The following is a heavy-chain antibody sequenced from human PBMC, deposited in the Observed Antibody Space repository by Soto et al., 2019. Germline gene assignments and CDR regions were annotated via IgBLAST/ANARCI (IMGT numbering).Heavy chain of an antibody. V-gene: IGHV3-21*01. CDR2: ISSSSSYI. Sequence: PGGSLRLSCAASGFTFSSYRMNWVRQAPGTGLEWVSSISSSSSYIYYADSVKGRFTISRDNAKSSLYLQMNSLRAEDTAVYYCAREEAAYNPDCFDNWGQGTLVTVSS. CDR1: GFTFSSYR. J-gene: IGHJ4*02. D-gene: IGHD1-1*01. CDR3: AREEAAYNPDCFDN.